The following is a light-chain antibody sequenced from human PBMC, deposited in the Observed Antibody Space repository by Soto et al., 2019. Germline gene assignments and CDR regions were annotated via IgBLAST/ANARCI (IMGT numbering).Light chain of an antibody. J-gene: IGLJ1*01. CDR3: SAYTSSDTGV. Sequence: QSALTQPASVSGSPGQSITISCTGSSSDVGGYNYVSWYQQHPGKAPKLMIYEVNYRPSGVSNRFSGSKSGNTASLTISGLQAEDEADYYCSAYTSSDTGVFGTGTQVTVL. V-gene: IGLV2-14*01. CDR1: SSDVGGYNY. CDR2: EVN.